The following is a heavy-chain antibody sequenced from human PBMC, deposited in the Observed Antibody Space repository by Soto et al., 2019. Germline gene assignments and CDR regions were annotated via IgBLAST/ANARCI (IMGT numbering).Heavy chain of an antibody. CDR3: ARGIHCSGGSCPSDYYYYGMDV. Sequence: GGSLRLSCAASGFIFHNYWMSWVRQAPGKGLEWVANIKKDGSEKYYVDSVKGRFTISRDNAKNSLSLQMNSLRAEDTAVYYCARGIHCSGGSCPSDYYYYGMDVWGQGTTVTVSS. V-gene: IGHV3-7*05. CDR1: GFIFHNYW. D-gene: IGHD2-15*01. J-gene: IGHJ6*02. CDR2: IKKDGSEK.